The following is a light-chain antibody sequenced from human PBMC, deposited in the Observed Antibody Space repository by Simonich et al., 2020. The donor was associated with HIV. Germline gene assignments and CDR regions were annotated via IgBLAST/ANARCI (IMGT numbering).Light chain of an antibody. CDR1: SGPVSTSYY. Sequence: QTVVTQEPSFSVSPGGTVTLTCGLSSGPVSTSYYPSWYQQTPGQAPRTLSYSTNTRSSGVPDRFSGSILGNKAALTITGAQADDECDYYCVLYLGSGISVFGGGTKLTVL. CDR2: STN. V-gene: IGLV8-61*01. CDR3: VLYLGSGISV. J-gene: IGLJ3*02.